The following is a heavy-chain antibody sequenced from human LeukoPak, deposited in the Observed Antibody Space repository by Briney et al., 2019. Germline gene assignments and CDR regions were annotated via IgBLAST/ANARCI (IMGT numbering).Heavy chain of an antibody. Sequence: GGSLRLSCAASGFTFSSYGMHWVRQAPGKGLEWVAFIRYDGSNKYYADSVKGRFTISRGNSKNTLYLQMNSLRAEDTAVYYCARGARGSGWRVFDIWGQGTTVTVSS. J-gene: IGHJ3*02. CDR2: IRYDGSNK. CDR3: ARGARGSGWRVFDI. D-gene: IGHD6-19*01. CDR1: GFTFSSYG. V-gene: IGHV3-30*02.